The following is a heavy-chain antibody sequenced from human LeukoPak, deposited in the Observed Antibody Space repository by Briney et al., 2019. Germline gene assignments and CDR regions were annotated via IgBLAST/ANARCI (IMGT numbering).Heavy chain of an antibody. CDR1: GFTFSNYW. CDR3: ARITVTTDDAFDI. V-gene: IGHV3-74*01. D-gene: IGHD4-17*01. CDR2: INSDKSIT. Sequence: PGGSLRLSCAASGFTFSNYWVHWVRQAPGKGLVWVSRINSDKSITNYADSVKGRFTISRDNAKNTLHLQMSSLSAEDTAVYYCARITVTTDDAFDIWGQGTMVTVSS. J-gene: IGHJ3*02.